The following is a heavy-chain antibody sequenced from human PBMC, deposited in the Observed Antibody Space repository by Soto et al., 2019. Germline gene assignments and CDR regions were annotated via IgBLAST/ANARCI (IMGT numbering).Heavy chain of an antibody. CDR3: SRNIYDFGNLLDP. D-gene: IGHD3-3*01. V-gene: IGHV4-31*03. CDR1: GDSISSGGYY. CDR2: IYYSGST. Sequence: QLQLQESGPGLVKPSQTLSLTCTVSGDSISSGGYYWSCIRQHPGKGLEWIGDIYYSGSTYYNPSIHSRVTMSLDTSTREFSLKLNSVTAADTSGYYCSRNIYDFGNLLDPWGQGTLGTVSS. J-gene: IGHJ5*02.